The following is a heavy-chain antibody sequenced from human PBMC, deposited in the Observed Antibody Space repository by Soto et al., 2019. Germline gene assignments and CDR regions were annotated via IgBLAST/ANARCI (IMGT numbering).Heavy chain of an antibody. D-gene: IGHD3-22*01. CDR2: ITGSGGTT. J-gene: IGHJ4*02. CDR3: ARGPPSYYDSSGYYKYFDY. Sequence: PGGSLRLSCAASGFTFSSYAMSCVRQAPGSGLEWVSTITGSGGTTYYADSVKGRFTISRDNSESTLFLQLNSLRSDDTAPYYCARGPPSYYDSSGYYKYFDYWGQGTLVTVSS. CDR1: GFTFSSYA. V-gene: IGHV3-23*01.